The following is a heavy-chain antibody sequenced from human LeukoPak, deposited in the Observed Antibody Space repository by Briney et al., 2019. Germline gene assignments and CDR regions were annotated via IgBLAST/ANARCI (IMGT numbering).Heavy chain of an antibody. V-gene: IGHV3-15*01. J-gene: IGHJ4*02. CDR1: GFTFSNAW. D-gene: IGHD2-15*01. Sequence: GGSLRLSCAASGFTFSNAWMSWVRQAPGKGLEWVGRIKSKTDGGTTDYAAPVKGRFTISKDDSKNTLYLRMNSLKTEDTAVYYCTTDGEGYCSGGSCYSSFDYWGQGTLVTVSS. CDR3: TTDGEGYCSGGSCYSSFDY. CDR2: IKSKTDGGTT.